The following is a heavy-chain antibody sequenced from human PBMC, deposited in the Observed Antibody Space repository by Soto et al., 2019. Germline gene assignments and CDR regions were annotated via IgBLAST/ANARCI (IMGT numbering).Heavy chain of an antibody. V-gene: IGHV1-69*13. J-gene: IGHJ4*02. D-gene: IGHD4-17*01. CDR3: ARRLYGDGLENYYFDY. Sequence: GASVKVSCKASGGTFSSYAISWVRQAPGQGLEWMGGITPIFGTANYAQKFQGRVTITADESTSTAYMELSSLRSEDTAVYYCARRLYGDGLENYYFDYWGQGTLVTVSS. CDR1: GGTFSSYA. CDR2: ITPIFGTA.